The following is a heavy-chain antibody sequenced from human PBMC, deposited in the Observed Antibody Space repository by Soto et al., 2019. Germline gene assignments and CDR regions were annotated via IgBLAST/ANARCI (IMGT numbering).Heavy chain of an antibody. V-gene: IGHV1-69*06. CDR3: ARGLECRGYCLDKPTWFAP. CDR2: IIPIFGTP. Sequence: AAVNASCKAPGGTFITYSFSWLRQATGQGLELVGRIIPIFGTPYYSQKFQGRVTITADKSTSTVYMELSSLRSDDTAVYFCARGLECRGYCLDKPTWFAPGGQGTLVTVSS. J-gene: IGHJ5*02. D-gene: IGHD2-15*01. CDR1: GGTFITYS.